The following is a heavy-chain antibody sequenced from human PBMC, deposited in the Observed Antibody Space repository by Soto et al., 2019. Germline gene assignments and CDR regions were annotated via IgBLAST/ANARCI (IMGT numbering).Heavy chain of an antibody. V-gene: IGHV4-59*01. CDR1: GGSISSYY. CDR3: ARDHLDTNWAFGI. D-gene: IGHD2-8*01. J-gene: IGHJ3*02. CDR2: IYYSGST. Sequence: QVQLQESGPGLVKPSETLSLTCTVSGGSISSYYWSWIRQPPGKGLEWIGYIYYSGSTNYNPSLKSRVTISVDTSKSQFSLKLSSVTAADTAVYYCARDHLDTNWAFGIWGQGTMVTVSS.